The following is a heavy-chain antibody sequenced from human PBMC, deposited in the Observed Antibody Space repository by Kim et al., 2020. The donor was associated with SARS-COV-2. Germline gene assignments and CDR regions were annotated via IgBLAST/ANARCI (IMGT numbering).Heavy chain of an antibody. J-gene: IGHJ6*02. V-gene: IGHV3-7*03. D-gene: IGHD3-22*01. CDR3: ARESVVVGYYGMDV. Sequence: VDSEKGRCTISSDNAKNSLYLQMNSLRAEDTAVYYCARESVVVGYYGMDVWGQGTTVTVSS.